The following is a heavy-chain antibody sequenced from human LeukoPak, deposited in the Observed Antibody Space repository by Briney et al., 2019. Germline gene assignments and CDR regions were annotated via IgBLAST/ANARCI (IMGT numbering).Heavy chain of an antibody. Sequence: PSETLSLTCTVSGYSISSGYYWGWIRQPPGKGLEWIGSIYYSGSTYYNPSLKSRVTISVDTSKNQFSLKLSSVTAADTAVYYCARARGSSTPYYYYYYYMDVWGKGTTVTVSS. CDR2: IYYSGST. J-gene: IGHJ6*03. CDR1: GYSISSGYY. D-gene: IGHD2-2*01. CDR3: ARARGSSTPYYYYYYYMDV. V-gene: IGHV4-38-2*02.